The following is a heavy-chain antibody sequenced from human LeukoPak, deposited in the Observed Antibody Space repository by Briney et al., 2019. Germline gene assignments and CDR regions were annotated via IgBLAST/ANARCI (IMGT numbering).Heavy chain of an antibody. CDR2: ISAYDGNT. Sequence: ASMKVSCKASGYTFTSYGISWVRQAPGQGLEWMGWISAYDGNTNYAQKLQGRVTMTTDTSTSTAYMELRSLRSDDTAVYYCARDSDTAMADYWGQGTLVTVSS. V-gene: IGHV1-18*01. J-gene: IGHJ4*02. CDR1: GYTFTSYG. CDR3: ARDSDTAMADY. D-gene: IGHD5-18*01.